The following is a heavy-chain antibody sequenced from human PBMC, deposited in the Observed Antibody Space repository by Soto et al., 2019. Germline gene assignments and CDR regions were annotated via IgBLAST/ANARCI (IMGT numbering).Heavy chain of an antibody. V-gene: IGHV6-1*01. CDR2: TYYRSQWHY. J-gene: IGHJ4*02. D-gene: IGHD1-26*01. CDR1: GDSVSNNGAA. Sequence: SQTLSLTCAISGDSVSNNGAAWNWIRQSPSRGLEWLGRTYYRSQWHYDYATSVRSRITINPDTSKNQFSLQLNSVTPEDTAVYYCARDPPDFNSGFDYWGQVALGTVSS. CDR3: ARDPPDFNSGFDY.